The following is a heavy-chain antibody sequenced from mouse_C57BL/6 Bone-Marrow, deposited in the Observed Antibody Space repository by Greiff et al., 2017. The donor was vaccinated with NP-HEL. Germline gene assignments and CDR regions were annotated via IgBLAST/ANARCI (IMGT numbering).Heavy chain of an antibody. CDR2: IDPSDSYT. J-gene: IGHJ2*01. CDR1: GYTFTSYW. V-gene: IGHV1-50*01. D-gene: IGHD2-4*01. CDR3: ARYDYQYYFDY. Sequence: VQLQQPGAELVKPGASVKLSCKASGYTFTSYWMQWVKQRPGQGLEWIGEIDPSDSYTNYNQKFKGKATLTVDTSSSTAYMQLSILTSEDSAVYYCARYDYQYYFDYWGQGTTLTVSS.